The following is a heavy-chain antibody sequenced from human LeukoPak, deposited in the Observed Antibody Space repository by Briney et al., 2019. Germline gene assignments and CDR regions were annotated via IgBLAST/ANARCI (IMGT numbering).Heavy chain of an antibody. V-gene: IGHV4-61*02. D-gene: IGHD4-23*01. CDR1: GGSISSGSYY. CDR2: IYTSGST. CDR3: ARDLYDHGGHYFDY. J-gene: IGHJ4*02. Sequence: SQTLSLTCTVSGGSISSGSYYWSWIRQPAGKGLEWIGRIYTSGSTNYNPSLKSRVTISVDTSKNQFSLKLSSVTAADTAVYYCARDLYDHGGHYFDYWGQGTLVTVSS.